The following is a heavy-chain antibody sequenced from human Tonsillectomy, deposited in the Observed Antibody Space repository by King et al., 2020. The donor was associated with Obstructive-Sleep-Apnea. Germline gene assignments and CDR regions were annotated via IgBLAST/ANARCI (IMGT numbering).Heavy chain of an antibody. CDR3: AREVEGGSGPFDY. D-gene: IGHD3-10*01. V-gene: IGHV4-30-4*01. Sequence: VQLQESGPGLVKPSQTLSLTCSVSGGSISSADFYWNWVRQPPGKGLEWIGYISYSGSTYYNPLFQNRVTMSVDTSKNHFSLKFNSVTAADTAVYYCAREVEGGSGPFDYWGQGTLVTVSS. CDR2: ISYSGST. J-gene: IGHJ4*02. CDR1: GGSISSADFY.